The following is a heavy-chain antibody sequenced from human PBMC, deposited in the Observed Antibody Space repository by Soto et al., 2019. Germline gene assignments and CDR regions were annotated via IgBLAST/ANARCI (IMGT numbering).Heavy chain of an antibody. CDR1: GWTLSDYY. J-gene: IGHJ4*02. Sequence: SCAASGWTLSDYYMSWIRQSPGKGLEWVSYISSSSGYTNYADSVKGRFTISRDNAKKSLYLQMNSLRAEDTAVYYCAKEYGRLDYWGQGTLVTVSS. D-gene: IGHD4-17*01. CDR3: AKEYGRLDY. V-gene: IGHV3-11*06. CDR2: ISSSSGYT.